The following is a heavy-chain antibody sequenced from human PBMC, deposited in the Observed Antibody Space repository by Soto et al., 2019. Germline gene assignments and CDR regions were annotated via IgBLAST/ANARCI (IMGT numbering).Heavy chain of an antibody. V-gene: IGHV1-69*02. CDR3: ASQDCTNGVCHTPFDP. CDR1: GGTFSSYT. D-gene: IGHD2-8*01. Sequence: GASVKVSCKASGGTFSSYTISWVRQAHGQALEWMGRIIPIHGIANYAQKFQGRVTITRDRSTSTAYMELSSLRSEDTAMYYCASQDCTNGVCHTPFDPWGQGTLVTAPQ. CDR2: IIPIHGIA. J-gene: IGHJ5*02.